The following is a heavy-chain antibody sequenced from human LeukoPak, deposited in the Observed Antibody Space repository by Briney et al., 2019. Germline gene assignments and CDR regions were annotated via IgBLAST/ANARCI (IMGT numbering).Heavy chain of an antibody. J-gene: IGHJ4*02. V-gene: IGHV4-59*01. Sequence: SETLSLTCTVSGGSISSYYWSWIRQPPGKGLEWIGYIYYSGSTNYNPSLKSRVTISVDTSKNQFSLKLSSVTAADTAVYYCARDGDTAMVFDYWGQGTLVTVSS. CDR3: ARDGDTAMVFDY. CDR2: IYYSGST. CDR1: GGSISSYY. D-gene: IGHD5-18*01.